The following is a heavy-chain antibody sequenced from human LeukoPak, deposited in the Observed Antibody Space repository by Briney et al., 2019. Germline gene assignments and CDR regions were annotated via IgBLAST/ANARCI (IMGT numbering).Heavy chain of an antibody. CDR3: ARGFNRDYYFDY. V-gene: IGHV4-59*08. CDR2: IYYSGST. CDR1: GGSISSYY. D-gene: IGHD3-10*01. J-gene: IGHJ4*02. Sequence: PSETLSLTCTVSGGSISSYYWSWIRQPPGKGLEWIGYIYYSGSTNYNPSLKSRVTISVDTSKNQFSLKLSSVTAADTAVYYCARGFNRDYYFDYWGQGTLVTVSS.